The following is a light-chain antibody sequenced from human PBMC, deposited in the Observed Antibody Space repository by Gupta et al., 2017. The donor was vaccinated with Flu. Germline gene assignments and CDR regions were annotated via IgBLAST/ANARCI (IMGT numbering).Light chain of an antibody. Sequence: AALSLSPGERATLSCRASQSVRSYLDWYKQKPGQAPRLLIYDASKRDNGIPARFSGSGSGTDFTLIISSLEHEDFAVYYCQQLGNRPPTTFGGGTKVEIK. CDR1: QSVRSY. CDR3: QQLGNRPPTT. V-gene: IGKV3-11*01. J-gene: IGKJ4*01. CDR2: DAS.